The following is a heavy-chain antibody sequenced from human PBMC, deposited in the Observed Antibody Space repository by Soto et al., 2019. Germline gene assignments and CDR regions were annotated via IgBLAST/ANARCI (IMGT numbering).Heavy chain of an antibody. CDR2: IYYSGST. D-gene: IGHD2-15*01. J-gene: IGHJ3*02. CDR3: ARTPPYCSGGSCHQPRAFDI. CDR1: GGSISSGDYY. Sequence: SETLSLTCTVSGGSISSGDYYWSWIRQPPGKGLEWIGYIYYSGSTYYNPSLKSRVTMSVDTSRNHFSLNLTSVTAADTAVYYCARTPPYCSGGSCHQPRAFDIWGQGTMVTVSS. V-gene: IGHV4-30-4*01.